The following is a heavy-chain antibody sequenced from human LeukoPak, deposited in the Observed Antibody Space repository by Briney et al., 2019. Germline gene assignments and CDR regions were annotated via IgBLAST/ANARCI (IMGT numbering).Heavy chain of an antibody. D-gene: IGHD3-22*01. V-gene: IGHV7-4-1*02. CDR2: INTNTGNP. J-gene: IGHJ4*02. Sequence: GASVKVSCKASGYTFTSYAMNWVRQAPGHGLEWMGWINTNTGNPTYAQGFTGRFVFSLDTSVSTAYLQISSLKAEDTAVYYCASDYYDSSGYYFDYWGQGTLVTVSS. CDR1: GYTFTSYA. CDR3: ASDYYDSSGYYFDY.